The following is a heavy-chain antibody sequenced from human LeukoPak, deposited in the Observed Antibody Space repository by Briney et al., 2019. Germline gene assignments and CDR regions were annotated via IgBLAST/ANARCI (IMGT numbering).Heavy chain of an antibody. CDR2: INPSGGST. V-gene: IGHV1-46*01. J-gene: IGHJ6*03. CDR1: GYTFTSYY. CDR3: ARNGAPVVTAITPYYYYMDV. Sequence: GASVKVSCKASGYTFTSYYMHWVRQAPGQGLEWMGIINPSGGSTSYAQKFQGRVTMTRDMSTSTVYMELSSLRAEDTAVYYCARNGAPVVTAITPYYYYMDVWGKGTTVTVSS. D-gene: IGHD2-21*02.